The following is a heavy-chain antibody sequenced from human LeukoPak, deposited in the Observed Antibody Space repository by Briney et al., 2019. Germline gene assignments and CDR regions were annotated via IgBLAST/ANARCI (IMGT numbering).Heavy chain of an antibody. Sequence: GGSLRLSCAASGFTFSSYGMHWVRQAPGKGLEWVAFIRYDGSNKYYADSVKGRFTVSRDNSKNTLYLQMNSLRAEDTAVYYCAHGSMYQLDYWGQGTLVTVSS. J-gene: IGHJ4*02. V-gene: IGHV3-30*02. CDR1: GFTFSSYG. CDR2: IRYDGSNK. D-gene: IGHD2-2*01. CDR3: AHGSMYQLDY.